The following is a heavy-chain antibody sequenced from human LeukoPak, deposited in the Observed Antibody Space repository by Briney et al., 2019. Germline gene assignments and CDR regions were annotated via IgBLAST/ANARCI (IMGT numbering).Heavy chain of an antibody. CDR3: AKEAGGLFDP. J-gene: IGHJ5*02. Sequence: PSETLSLTCAVYGGSFSGYYWSWIRQPPGKGLEWIGEINHSGDTNYNPSLKSRVTISVNTSKNQFSLKLSSVTAADTAVYYCAKEAGGLFDPWGQGTLVTVSS. CDR1: GGSFSGYY. D-gene: IGHD1-26*01. CDR2: INHSGDT. V-gene: IGHV4-34*01.